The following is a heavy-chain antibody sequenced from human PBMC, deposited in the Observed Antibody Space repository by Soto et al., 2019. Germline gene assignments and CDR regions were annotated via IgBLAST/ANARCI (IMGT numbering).Heavy chain of an antibody. Sequence: QVQLVQSGAEVKKPGASVKVSCKASGYTFTSYAMHWVRQAPGQRLEWMGWINAGNGNTKYSQKFQGRVTITRDTSENTAYMELSSLRFEDTAVYFCATAIADDAFDIWGRGTMVTVSS. CDR2: INAGNGNT. V-gene: IGHV1-3*01. CDR1: GYTFTSYA. D-gene: IGHD2-2*01. J-gene: IGHJ3*02. CDR3: ATAIADDAFDI.